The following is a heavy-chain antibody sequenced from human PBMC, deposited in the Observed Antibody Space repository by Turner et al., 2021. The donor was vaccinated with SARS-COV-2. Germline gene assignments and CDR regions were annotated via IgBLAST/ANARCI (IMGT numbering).Heavy chain of an antibody. CDR1: GYTFTSYG. J-gene: IGHJ4*02. CDR3: ARDRPSAATFLNFDY. Sequence: QVQLVQSGAEVKKPGASVKVSCKASGYTFTSYGISWVRQAPGQGLEGMGWISAYNGNTNYAQKLQGRVNMTTDTPTSTAYMELRSLRSDDTAVYYCARDRPSAATFLNFDYWGQGTLVTVSS. CDR2: ISAYNGNT. V-gene: IGHV1-18*04. D-gene: IGHD2-2*01.